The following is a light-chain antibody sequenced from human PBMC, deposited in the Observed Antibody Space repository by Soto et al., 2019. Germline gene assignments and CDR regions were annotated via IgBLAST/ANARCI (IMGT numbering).Light chain of an antibody. J-gene: IGKJ5*01. CDR3: QTVDKWPL. V-gene: IGKV3D-20*02. CDR1: QSVSSSY. Sequence: EIVLPQSTATLPLSPGERSTLSCMASQSVSSSYLAWYQQTPGQAPRLLVYDTSYRATGVPARFSGSGSGTEFTLTISSLQSEDFAVYFCQTVDKWPLFGQGARLEIK. CDR2: DTS.